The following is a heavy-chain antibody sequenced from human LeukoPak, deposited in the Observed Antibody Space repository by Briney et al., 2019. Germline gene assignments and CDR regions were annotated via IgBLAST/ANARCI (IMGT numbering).Heavy chain of an antibody. CDR2: INPDNGGT. CDR1: GYTFTGYY. D-gene: IGHD5-12*01. Sequence: ASVTVSFKASGYTFTGYYMHWVRQAPGQGLEWMGWINPDNGGTNYAQKFQGRVTMTRDMSISTAYMELSRLRSDDTAVYYSARDPSNSGYDYLYYFDYWGQGTLVTVSS. CDR3: ARDPSNSGYDYLYYFDY. J-gene: IGHJ4*02. V-gene: IGHV1-2*02.